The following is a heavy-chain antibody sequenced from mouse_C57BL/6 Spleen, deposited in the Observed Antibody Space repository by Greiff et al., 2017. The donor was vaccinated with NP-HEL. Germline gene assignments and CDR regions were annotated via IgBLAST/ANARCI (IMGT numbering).Heavy chain of an antibody. V-gene: IGHV1-53*01. J-gene: IGHJ4*01. CDR2: INPSNGGT. CDR3: ARGGYYVDYAMDY. CDR1: GYTFTSYW. Sequence: QVQLQQSGTELVKPGASVKLSCKASGYTFTSYWMHWVKQRPGQGLEWIGNINPSNGGTNYNEKFKSKATLTVDKSSSTAYMQLSSLTSEDSAVYYWARGGYYVDYAMDYWGPGTSVTVSS. D-gene: IGHD2-3*01.